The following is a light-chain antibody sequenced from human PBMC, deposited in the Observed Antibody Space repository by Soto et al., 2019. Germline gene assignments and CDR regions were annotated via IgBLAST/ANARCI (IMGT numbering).Light chain of an antibody. J-gene: IGKJ3*01. CDR3: QKYDRAPFT. V-gene: IGKV1-27*01. CDR2: GAS. Sequence: DIQMTQSPSSLSAYLGDRVTITCRASQGISNYLAWYQQKPGRLPKLLLFGASTLQSEVPARFSGSGSGTLFTLTINGLLPEDVATYYCQKYDRAPFTFGPETKVDFK. CDR1: QGISNY.